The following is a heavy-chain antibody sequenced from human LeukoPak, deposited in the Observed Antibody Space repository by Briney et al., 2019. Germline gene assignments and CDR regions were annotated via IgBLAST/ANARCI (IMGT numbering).Heavy chain of an antibody. CDR2: ISSSSSYI. Sequence: GGSLRLSCAASGFTFSSYWMSWVRQAPGKGLEWVSSISSSSSYIYYADSVKGRFTISRDNAKNSLYLQMNSLRAEDTAVYYCAREAGITGTNYYYYGMDVWGQGTTVTVSS. D-gene: IGHD1-7*01. J-gene: IGHJ6*02. CDR3: AREAGITGTNYYYYGMDV. V-gene: IGHV3-21*01. CDR1: GFTFSSYW.